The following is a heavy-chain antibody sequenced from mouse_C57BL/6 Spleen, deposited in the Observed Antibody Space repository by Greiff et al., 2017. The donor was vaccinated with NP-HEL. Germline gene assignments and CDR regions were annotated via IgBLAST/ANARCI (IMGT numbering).Heavy chain of an antibody. J-gene: IGHJ2*01. V-gene: IGHV1-20*01. CDR1: GYSFTGYF. CDR2: INPYNGDT. CDR3: ARLDDYDEDFDY. Sequence: VQLQQSGPELVKPGDSVKISCKASGYSFTGYFMNWVMQSHGKSLEWIGRINPYNGDTFYNQKFKGKATLTVDKSSSTAHMELRSLTSEDSAVYYCARLDDYDEDFDYWGQGTTLTVSS. D-gene: IGHD2-4*01.